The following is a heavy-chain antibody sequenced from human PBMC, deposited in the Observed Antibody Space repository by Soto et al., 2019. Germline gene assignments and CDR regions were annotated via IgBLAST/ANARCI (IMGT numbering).Heavy chain of an antibody. CDR2: FDPEDGET. J-gene: IGHJ3*02. CDR3: AKIGHAGSSWSDAFDI. CDR1: GYTLTELS. D-gene: IGHD6-13*01. Sequence: GASVKVSCKVSGYTLTELSMHWVRQAPGKGLEWMGGFDPEDGETIYAQKFQGRVTMTEDTSTDTAYMELSSLRSEDTAVYYCAKIGHAGSSWSDAFDIWGQGTMVTVS. V-gene: IGHV1-24*01.